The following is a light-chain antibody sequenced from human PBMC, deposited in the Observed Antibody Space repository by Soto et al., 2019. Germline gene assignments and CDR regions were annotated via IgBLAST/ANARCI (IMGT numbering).Light chain of an antibody. J-gene: IGKJ5*01. CDR2: GAS. V-gene: IGKV3-20*01. CDR1: QRFSRSY. Sequence: EIVLMQSPGTLSLSPGESATLSCRASQRFSRSYLAWYQQKPGQAPRLLIYGASSRATGIPDRFSGSGSETDFSLTITRLEPEDFAVYYCQQYGSSPITFGKGTRLEI. CDR3: QQYGSSPIT.